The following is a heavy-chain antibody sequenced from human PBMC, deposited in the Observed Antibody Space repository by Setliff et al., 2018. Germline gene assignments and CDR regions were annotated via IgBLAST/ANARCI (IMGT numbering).Heavy chain of an antibody. V-gene: IGHV4-61*09. CDR3: ARGRLLYVGDSHYFDN. CDR1: GGSLSSGPYY. CDR2: IYSTETT. J-gene: IGHJ4*02. D-gene: IGHD4-17*01. Sequence: SETLSLTCSVSGGSLSSGPYYWTWVRQPAGKGLEWIGHIYSTETTSYSPSLKSRVTISADTSKNQFSLQLSSVTATDTAVYYCARGRLLYVGDSHYFDNWGQGTLVTVSS.